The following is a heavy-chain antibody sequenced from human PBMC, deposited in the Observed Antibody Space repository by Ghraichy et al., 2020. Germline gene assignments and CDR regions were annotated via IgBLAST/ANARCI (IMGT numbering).Heavy chain of an antibody. D-gene: IGHD2-15*01. V-gene: IGHV3-23*01. Sequence: LTCAASGFTFSSYTMTWVRHAPGKGLEWVSTISGSGRTTYYADSVKGRFTMSRDNSENTLYLQMNSLRTEDAAIYYCAKAWGYCSGGTCPPYNWFDPWGQGTLVTVSS. CDR3: AKAWGYCSGGTCPPYNWFDP. J-gene: IGHJ5*02. CDR2: ISGSGRTT. CDR1: GFTFSSYT.